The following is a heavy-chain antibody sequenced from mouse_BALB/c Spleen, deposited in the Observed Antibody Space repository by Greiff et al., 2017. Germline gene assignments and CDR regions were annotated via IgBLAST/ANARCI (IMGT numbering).Heavy chain of an antibody. J-gene: IGHJ4*01. Sequence: EVMLVESGPGLVKPSQSLSLTCTVTGYSITSDYAWNWIRQFPGNKLEWMGYISYSGSTSYNPSLKSRISITRDTSKNQFFLQLNSVTTEDTATYYCARIYDGYYDYAMDYWGQGTSVTVSS. V-gene: IGHV3-2*02. D-gene: IGHD2-3*01. CDR2: ISYSGST. CDR1: GYSITSDYA. CDR3: ARIYDGYYDYAMDY.